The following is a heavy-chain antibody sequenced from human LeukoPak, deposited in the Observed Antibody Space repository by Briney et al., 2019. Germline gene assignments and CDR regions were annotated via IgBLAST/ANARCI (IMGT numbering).Heavy chain of an antibody. CDR2: IRYDGSNK. CDR3: AKDLQLGDIVVVPGFPMDV. J-gene: IGHJ6*04. CDR1: GFTFSSYG. Sequence: GGSLRLSCAASGFTFSSYGMHWVRQAPGKGLEWVAFIRYDGSNKYYGDSVKGRFTISRDNSKNTLYLQMNSLRAEDTAVYYCAKDLQLGDIVVVPGFPMDVWGKGTTVTVSS. D-gene: IGHD2-2*01. V-gene: IGHV3-30*02.